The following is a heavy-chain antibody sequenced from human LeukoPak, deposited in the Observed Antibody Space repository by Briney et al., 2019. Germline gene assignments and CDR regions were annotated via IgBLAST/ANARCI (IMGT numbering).Heavy chain of an antibody. CDR2: IYHSGST. V-gene: IGHV4-30-2*01. J-gene: IGHJ4*02. D-gene: IGHD2-2*02. CDR3: ARKVVVPAAIHLGGDY. Sequence: SETLSLTCTVSGGSISSGGYYWSWIRQPPGKGLEWIGYIYHSGSTYYNPSLKSRVTISVDTSKNQFSLKLSSVTAADTAVYYCARKVVVPAAIHLGGDYWGQGTLVTVSS. CDR1: GGSISSGGYY.